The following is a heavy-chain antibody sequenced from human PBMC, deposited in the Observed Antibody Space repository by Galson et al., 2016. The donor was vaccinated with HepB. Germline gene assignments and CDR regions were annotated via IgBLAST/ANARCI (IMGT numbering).Heavy chain of an antibody. V-gene: IGHV5-51*01. Sequence: QSGAEVKKPGESLKISCKGSRHSFDTYWIGWVRQMPGKGLESLGIIYPGDSDTRDSPSFQGQVTIPVDKSITTAYLQWGRLKAPDTAMYYCGRLYNAESYHCGQGTLVTVAS. J-gene: IGHJ5*02. CDR3: GRLYNAESYH. CDR2: IYPGDSDT. D-gene: IGHD1-14*01. CDR1: RHSFDTYW.